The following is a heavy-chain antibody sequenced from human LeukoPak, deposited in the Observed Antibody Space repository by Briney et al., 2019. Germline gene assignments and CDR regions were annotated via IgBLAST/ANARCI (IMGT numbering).Heavy chain of an antibody. V-gene: IGHV7-4-1*02. CDR1: GYTFTSYA. J-gene: IGHJ4*02. D-gene: IGHD5-18*01. CDR3: AGEYRYSYAENFDY. CDR2: INTNTGNP. Sequence: ASVKVSCKASGYTFTSYAMNWVRQAPGQGLEWMGWINTNTGNPTYAQGFTGRFVFSLDTSVSTAYLQISSLKAEDTAVYYCAGEYRYSYAENFDYWGQGTLVTVSS.